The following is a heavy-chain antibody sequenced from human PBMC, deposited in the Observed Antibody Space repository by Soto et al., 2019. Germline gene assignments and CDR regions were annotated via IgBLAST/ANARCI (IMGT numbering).Heavy chain of an antibody. Sequence: GGSLRLSCAASGFTFSNYAVTWVRQAPGKGLEWVSTISGSGGSTYYADSVKGRFTISRDNSKNTLYLQMSSLRAEDTAVYYCAKDQGSSWYEIDYWGQGTLVTVS. J-gene: IGHJ4*02. V-gene: IGHV3-23*01. CDR2: ISGSGGST. CDR1: GFTFSNYA. D-gene: IGHD6-13*01. CDR3: AKDQGSSWYEIDY.